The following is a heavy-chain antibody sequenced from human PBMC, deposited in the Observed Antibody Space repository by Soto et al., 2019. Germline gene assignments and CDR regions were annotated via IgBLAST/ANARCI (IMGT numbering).Heavy chain of an antibody. CDR3: ARGRGYSGDDHYYYFDMDV. V-gene: IGHV1-69*13. Sequence: SVKVSCTAAGGTFNNYPITWVRQAPGVGLEWMGGSIPIYGTANYAQKFKGRVTITVDESTSTAYMELSSLRSEDTDVYYCARGRGYSGDDHYYYFDMDVWGQGTTVTVSS. J-gene: IGHJ6*02. CDR2: SIPIYGTA. CDR1: GGTFNNYP. D-gene: IGHD5-12*01.